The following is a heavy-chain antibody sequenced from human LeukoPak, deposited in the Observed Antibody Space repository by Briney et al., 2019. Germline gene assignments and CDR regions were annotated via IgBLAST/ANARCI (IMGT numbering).Heavy chain of an antibody. CDR1: GGSISSYY. D-gene: IGHD6-13*01. V-gene: IGHV4-59*08. CDR3: ARGYSSSWYPNWFDP. CDR2: IYYSGST. Sequence: TSETLSLTCTVSGGSISSYYWSWIRQPPGKGLEWIGYIYYSGSTNYKSSLKSRVTISVDTSKNQFSLKLSSVTAADTAVYYCARGYSSSWYPNWFDPWGQGTLVTVSS. J-gene: IGHJ5*02.